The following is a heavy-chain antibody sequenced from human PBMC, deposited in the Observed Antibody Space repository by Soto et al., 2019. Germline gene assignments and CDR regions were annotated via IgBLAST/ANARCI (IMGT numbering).Heavy chain of an antibody. CDR2: ISHDGRNK. D-gene: IGHD2-2*01. CDR3: WELPDKILGLSVAHDAFAF. V-gene: IGHV3-30*03. CDR1: GFIFSNYA. Sequence: PGGSLRLSCAASGFIFSNYAMHWVRQAPGKGLEWVADISHDGRNKYHADSVGGRFTISRDNSKNTLYLQMDSLTAEDTALYYFWELPDKILGLSVAHDAFAFWGQGTTVTVSS. J-gene: IGHJ3*01.